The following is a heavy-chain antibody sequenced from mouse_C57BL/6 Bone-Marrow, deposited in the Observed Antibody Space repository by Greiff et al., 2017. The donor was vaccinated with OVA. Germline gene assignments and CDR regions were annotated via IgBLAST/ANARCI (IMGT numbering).Heavy chain of an antibody. V-gene: IGHV1-81*01. CDR3: AIVAKVHFDV. CDR1: GYTFTSYG. Sequence: VKLVESGAELARPGASVKLSCKASGYTFTSYGISWVKQRTGQGLEWIGEIYPRSGNTYYNEKFKGKATLTADKSSSTAYMELRSLTSEDSAVYYCAIVAKVHFDVWGTGTTVTVSS. D-gene: IGHD1-1*01. J-gene: IGHJ1*03. CDR2: IYPRSGNT.